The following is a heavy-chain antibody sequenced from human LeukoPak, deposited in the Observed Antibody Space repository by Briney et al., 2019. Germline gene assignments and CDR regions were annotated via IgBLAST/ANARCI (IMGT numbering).Heavy chain of an antibody. CDR3: TTGQGKTDDDY. J-gene: IGHJ4*02. V-gene: IGHV3-15*01. CDR2: IKRESDGGTT. CDR1: TFFFSDAW. Sequence: PGESLTLSCAGSTFFFSDAWISWVRPAPGKGLGWVGRIKRESDGGTTDYGAPVTGRFSISRDDSKNTVYLQINSLLIEDTAIYYCTTGQGKTDDDYWGQGTLVTVSS.